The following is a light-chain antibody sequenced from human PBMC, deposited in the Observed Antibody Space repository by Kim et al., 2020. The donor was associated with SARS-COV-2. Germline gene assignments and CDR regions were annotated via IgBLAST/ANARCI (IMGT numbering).Light chain of an antibody. CDR2: DVN. V-gene: IGLV2-14*03. Sequence: GQSITFSCTGTSSDVGTYNYVSWYQQYPGKAPKLMIYDVNKRPSGVSNRFSGSKSGNTASLTISGLQAEDEADYYCSSYATSRSYVFGTGTKVTVL. J-gene: IGLJ1*01. CDR3: SSYATSRSYV. CDR1: SSDVGTYNY.